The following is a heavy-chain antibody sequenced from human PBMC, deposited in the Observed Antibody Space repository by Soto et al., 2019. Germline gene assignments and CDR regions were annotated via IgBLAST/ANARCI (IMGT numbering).Heavy chain of an antibody. CDR2: ISAYNGNT. Sequence: QVQLVQSGAEVKKPGASVKVSCKASGYTFTSYGISWVRQAPGQGLEWMGWISAYNGNTNYAQKLQGRVTMTTDTATSTAYMELRSLRADDTAVYYCARDYYDSSGYNGEDWFDPWGQGTLVTVSS. CDR3: ARDYYDSSGYNGEDWFDP. J-gene: IGHJ5*02. V-gene: IGHV1-18*01. CDR1: GYTFTSYG. D-gene: IGHD3-22*01.